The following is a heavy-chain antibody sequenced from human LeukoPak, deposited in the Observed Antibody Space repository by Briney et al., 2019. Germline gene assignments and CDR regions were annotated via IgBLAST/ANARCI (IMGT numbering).Heavy chain of an antibody. CDR3: ARGAAEGLDY. Sequence: ASVKVSCKASGYTLTSYSVHWVRQAPGQRLEWMGWINAGNGNTKYSQKFQGRVTITRDTSANTAYMELSSLTSEDTAVYHCARGAAEGLDYWGQGILVTVSS. D-gene: IGHD6-13*01. J-gene: IGHJ4*02. CDR2: INAGNGNT. V-gene: IGHV1-3*01. CDR1: GYTLTSYS.